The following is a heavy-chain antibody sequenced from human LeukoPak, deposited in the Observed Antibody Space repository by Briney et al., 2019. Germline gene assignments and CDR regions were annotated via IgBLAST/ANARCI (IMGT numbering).Heavy chain of an antibody. CDR1: GFTVTSNY. CDR2: LYSGGGT. CDR3: ARGIVEFDY. D-gene: IGHD1-26*01. Sequence: GGSLRLSCAASGFTVTSNYMSWVRQAPGKGLEWVSVLYSGGGTYYADSVKGRFTISRDNAKNSLYLQMNSLRAEDTAVYYCARGIVEFDYWGQGTLVTVSS. V-gene: IGHV3-53*01. J-gene: IGHJ4*02.